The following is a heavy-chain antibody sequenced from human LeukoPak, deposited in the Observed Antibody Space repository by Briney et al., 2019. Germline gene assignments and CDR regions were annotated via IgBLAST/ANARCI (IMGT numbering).Heavy chain of an antibody. V-gene: IGHV1-2*02. CDR2: INPNSGGT. Sequence: GASVRVSCKASGYTFTGYYMHWVRQAPGQGLEWMGWINPNSGGTNYAQKFQGRVTMTRDTSISTAYMELSRLRSDDTAVYYCAREDHDYVSRIWFDPWGQGTLVTVSS. CDR1: GYTFTGYY. J-gene: IGHJ5*02. D-gene: IGHD3-16*01. CDR3: AREDHDYVSRIWFDP.